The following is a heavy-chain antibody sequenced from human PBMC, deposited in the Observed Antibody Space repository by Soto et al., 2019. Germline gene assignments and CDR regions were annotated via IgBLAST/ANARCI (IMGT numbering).Heavy chain of an antibody. D-gene: IGHD3-22*01. CDR1: GGTFSSYA. V-gene: IGHV1-69*13. Sequence: SVKVSCKASGGTFSSYAISWVRQAPGQGLEWMGGIIPIFGTANYAQKFQGRVTITADESTSTAYMELSSLRSEDTAVYYCATAEEFGSSGSYYYGMDVWGQGTTVTVS. J-gene: IGHJ6*02. CDR3: ATAEEFGSSGSYYYGMDV. CDR2: IIPIFGTA.